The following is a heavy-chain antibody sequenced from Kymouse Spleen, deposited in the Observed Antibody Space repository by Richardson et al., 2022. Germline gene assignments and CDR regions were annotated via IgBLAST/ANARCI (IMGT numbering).Heavy chain of an antibody. J-gene: IGHJ5*02. CDR3: ARQGAVAGTGWFDP. Sequence: QLQLQESGPGLVKPSETLSLTCTVSGGSISSSSYYWGWIRQPPGKGLEWIGSIYYSGSTYYNPSLKSRVTISVDTSKNQFSLKLSSVTAADTAVYYCARQGAVAGTGWFDPWGQGTLVTVSS. CDR1: GGSISSSSYY. CDR2: IYYSGST. V-gene: IGHV4-39*01. D-gene: IGHD6-19*01.